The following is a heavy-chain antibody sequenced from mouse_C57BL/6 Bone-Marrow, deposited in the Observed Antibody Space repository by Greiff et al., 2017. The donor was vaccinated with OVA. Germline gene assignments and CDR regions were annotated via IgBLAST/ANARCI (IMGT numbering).Heavy chain of an antibody. CDR2: IDPSDSYT. J-gene: IGHJ1*03. D-gene: IGHD1-1*01. CDR3: ARRGYGSSYGYFDV. Sequence: QVQLQQPGAELVMPGASVKLSCKASGYTFTSYWMHWVKQRPGQGLEWIGVIDPSDSYTNYNQKFKGKSTLTVDKSSSTAYMQLSSLTSEDSAVYYCARRGYGSSYGYFDVWGTGTTVTVSS. V-gene: IGHV1-69*01. CDR1: GYTFTSYW.